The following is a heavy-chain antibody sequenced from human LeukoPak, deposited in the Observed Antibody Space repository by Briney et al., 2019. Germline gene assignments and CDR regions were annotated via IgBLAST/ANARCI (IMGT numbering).Heavy chain of an antibody. D-gene: IGHD6-13*01. J-gene: IGHJ3*02. Sequence: GGSLRLSCAASGFTFSSYAMSWVRQAPGKGLEWVSAISGSGGSTYYADSVKGRFTISRDNSKNTLYLQMNSLRAEDTAVCYCAKFSGGSSSWYDAFDIWGQGTMVTVSS. CDR1: GFTFSSYA. V-gene: IGHV3-23*01. CDR2: ISGSGGST. CDR3: AKFSGGSSSWYDAFDI.